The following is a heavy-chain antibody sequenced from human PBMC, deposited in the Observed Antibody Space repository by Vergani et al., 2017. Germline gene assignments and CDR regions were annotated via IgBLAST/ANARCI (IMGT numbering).Heavy chain of an antibody. V-gene: IGHV4-4*02. CDR3: ARYPDYGSDSDYYDYMDV. CDR2: IYHSGST. CDR1: GGSISSSNW. Sequence: QVQLQESGPGLVKPSGTLSLTCAVSGGSISSSNWWSWVRQPPGKGLEWIGEIYHSGSTNYNPSLQSRVTISVDKSKNQFSLNMSSVTDADTAVYYCARYPDYGSDSDYYDYMDVWGKGTTVTVSS. J-gene: IGHJ6*03. D-gene: IGHD4-23*01.